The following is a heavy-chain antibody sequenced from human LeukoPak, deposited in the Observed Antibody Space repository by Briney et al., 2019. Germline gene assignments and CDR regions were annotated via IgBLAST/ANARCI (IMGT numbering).Heavy chain of an antibody. CDR2: IYTSGST. Sequence: SETLSLTCTASGGSISSYYWSWIRQPAGKGLEWIGRIYTSGSTNYNPSLKSRVTMSVDTSKNQFSLKLSSVTAADTAVYYCARLLIYDFWNFRFDPWGQGTLVTVSS. D-gene: IGHD3-3*01. CDR3: ARLLIYDFWNFRFDP. J-gene: IGHJ5*02. V-gene: IGHV4-4*07. CDR1: GGSISSYY.